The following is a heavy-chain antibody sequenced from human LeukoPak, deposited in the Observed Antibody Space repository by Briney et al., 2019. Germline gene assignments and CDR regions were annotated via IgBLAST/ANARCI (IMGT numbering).Heavy chain of an antibody. CDR2: INHSGST. CDR1: GGSFSGYY. D-gene: IGHD5-24*01. J-gene: IGHJ4*02. V-gene: IGHV4-34*01. Sequence: PSETLSLTCAVYGGSFSGYYWSWIRQPPGKGLEWIGEINHSGSTNYNPSLKSRVTISVDTSKNQFSLKLSSVTAADTAVYYCARARGDGYNFDYWGQGTPVTVSS. CDR3: ARARGDGYNFDY.